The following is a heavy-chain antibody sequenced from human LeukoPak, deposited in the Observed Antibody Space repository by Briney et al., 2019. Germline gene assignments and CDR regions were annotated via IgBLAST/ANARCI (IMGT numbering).Heavy chain of an antibody. J-gene: IGHJ5*02. CDR3: ARGPRVGASNWFDP. CDR1: GYTFTSYD. V-gene: IGHV1-8*03. D-gene: IGHD1-26*01. CDR2: MNPNSGNT. Sequence: ASVKVSCKASGYTFTSYDINWVRQATGQGLEWMGWMNPNSGNTGYAQKFQGRVTITRNTSISTAYMELSSLRSEDTAVYYCARGPRVGASNWFDPWGQGTLVTVSS.